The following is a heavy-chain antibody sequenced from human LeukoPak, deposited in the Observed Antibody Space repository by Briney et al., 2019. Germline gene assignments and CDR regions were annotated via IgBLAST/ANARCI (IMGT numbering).Heavy chain of an antibody. CDR3: ARDQGYNYWFDY. CDR1: GFTFSSYG. D-gene: IGHD5-24*01. CDR2: IWYDGSNK. Sequence: PGGSLRLSCAASGFTFSSYGMHWVRQAPGKGLEWVAVIWYDGSNKYYADSVKGRFTISRDNSKNTLYLQMNSLRAEDTAVYYCARDQGYNYWFDYWGQGTLVTVSS. J-gene: IGHJ4*02. V-gene: IGHV3-33*01.